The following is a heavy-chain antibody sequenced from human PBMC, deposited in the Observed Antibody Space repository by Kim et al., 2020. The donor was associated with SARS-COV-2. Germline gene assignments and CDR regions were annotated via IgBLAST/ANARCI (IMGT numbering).Heavy chain of an antibody. CDR3: ARADYYDSSGYYFNFDY. V-gene: IGHV3-30*01. Sequence: VKGRFTISRDNSKNTLYLQMNSLRAEDTAVYYCARADYYDSSGYYFNFDYWGQGTLVTVSS. D-gene: IGHD3-22*01. J-gene: IGHJ4*02.